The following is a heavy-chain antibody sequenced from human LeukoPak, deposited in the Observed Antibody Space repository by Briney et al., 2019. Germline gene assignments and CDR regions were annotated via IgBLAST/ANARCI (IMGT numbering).Heavy chain of an antibody. D-gene: IGHD3-22*01. V-gene: IGHV4-39*01. CDR1: GGSISSSSYY. J-gene: IGHJ3*02. CDR3: XXXXXXXXDSSGYLGAFDI. Sequence: PSETLSLTCTVSGGSISSSSYYWGWIRQPPGKGLEWIGSIYYSGSTYYNPSLKSRVTISVDTSKNQFSLKLSSVTAADTAVYXXXXXXXXXXDSSGYLGAFDIWGQGTMVTVSS. CDR2: IYYSGST.